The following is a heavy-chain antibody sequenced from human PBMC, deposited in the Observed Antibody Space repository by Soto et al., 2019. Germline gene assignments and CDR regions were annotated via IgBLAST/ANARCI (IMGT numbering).Heavy chain of an antibody. Sequence: ASVKVSCKASGYTFTGYYMHWVRQAPGQGLEWMGWINPNSGGTNYAQKFQGRVTMTRDTSISTAYMELSRLRSDDTAVYYCARGYYYDSSGLAPFDYWSQGTLVTVSS. CDR3: ARGYYYDSSGLAPFDY. V-gene: IGHV1-2*02. CDR2: INPNSGGT. J-gene: IGHJ4*02. CDR1: GYTFTGYY. D-gene: IGHD3-22*01.